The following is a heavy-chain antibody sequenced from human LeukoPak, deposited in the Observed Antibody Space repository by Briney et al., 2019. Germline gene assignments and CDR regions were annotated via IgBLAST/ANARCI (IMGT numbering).Heavy chain of an antibody. Sequence: PGGSLRLSCEASVFILSRYWMTWVRQAPGKGLEWVANIKQDGNETFYVDSVKGRFTISRDNAKNSLYLQMSSLRAEDTAVYYCARNLYIVEVPAAGVFDSWGQGVLVTVSS. V-gene: IGHV3-7*01. J-gene: IGHJ4*02. CDR1: VFILSRYW. D-gene: IGHD2-2*01. CDR3: ARNLYIVEVPAAGVFDS. CDR2: IKQDGNET.